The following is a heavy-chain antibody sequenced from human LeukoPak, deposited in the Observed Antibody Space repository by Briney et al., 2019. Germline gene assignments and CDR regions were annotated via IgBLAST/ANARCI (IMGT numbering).Heavy chain of an antibody. CDR3: ARTQGF. CDR1: GFTFSDYW. J-gene: IGHJ4*02. Sequence: GGSLRLSCAASGFTFSDYWMSWVRQAPGKGLEWVVNINQDGSEKYYVDSVKGRFTISRDNAKNSLYLQMNSLRAEDTAVYYCARTQGFWGQGTLVTVSS. CDR2: INQDGSEK. V-gene: IGHV3-7*02.